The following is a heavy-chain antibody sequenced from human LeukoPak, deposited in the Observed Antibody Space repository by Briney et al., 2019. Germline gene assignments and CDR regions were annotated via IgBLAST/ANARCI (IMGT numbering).Heavy chain of an antibody. J-gene: IGHJ4*02. CDR2: INHSGST. CDR1: GGSFSGYY. Sequence: SETLSLTCAVYGGSFSGYYWSWIRQPPGKGLEWIGEINHSGSTNYNPSLKSRVTISVDTSKNQFSLKLSSVTAADTAVYYCARVASGSDYWGQGTLVTVSS. D-gene: IGHD3-3*01. CDR3: ARVASGSDY. V-gene: IGHV4-34*01.